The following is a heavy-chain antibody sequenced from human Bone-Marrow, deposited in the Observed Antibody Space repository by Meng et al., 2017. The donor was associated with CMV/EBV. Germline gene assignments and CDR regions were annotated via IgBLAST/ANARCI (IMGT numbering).Heavy chain of an antibody. CDR3: ARGRTSYYDFWSGYPTW. Sequence: GESLKISCAASGFTFSSYWMHWVRQAPGKGLVWVSRINSDGSSTSYADSVKGRFTIPRDNAKNTLYLQMNSLRAEDTAVYYCARGRTSYYDFWSGYPTWWGQGTLVTVSS. V-gene: IGHV3-74*01. J-gene: IGHJ1*01. D-gene: IGHD3-3*01. CDR2: INSDGSST. CDR1: GFTFSSYW.